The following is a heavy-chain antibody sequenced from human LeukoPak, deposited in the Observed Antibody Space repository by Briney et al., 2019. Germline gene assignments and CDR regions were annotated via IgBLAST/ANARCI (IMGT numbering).Heavy chain of an antibody. CDR2: INHSGST. Sequence: SETLSLTCAVYGGSFSGYYWSWIRQPPGKGLEWIGEINHSGSTNYNPSLKSRVTISVDTSKNQFSLKLSSVTAADTAVYYCARGEYSYGSYYFDYWGQGTLVTVSS. CDR1: GGSFSGYY. CDR3: ARGEYSYGSYYFDY. V-gene: IGHV4-34*01. D-gene: IGHD5-18*01. J-gene: IGHJ4*02.